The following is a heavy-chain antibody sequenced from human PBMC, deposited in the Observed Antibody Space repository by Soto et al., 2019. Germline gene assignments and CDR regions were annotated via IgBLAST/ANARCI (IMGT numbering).Heavy chain of an antibody. J-gene: IGHJ4*02. V-gene: IGHV3-72*01. CDR1: GFTFDDYY. CDR3: ARDTGGSYDY. CDR2: SRDKPNNYAA. D-gene: IGHD1-26*01. Sequence: EGQLVQSGGGLVQPGGCLRLSCTASGFTFDDYYMDWVRQVPGKGLEWIGRSRDKPNNYAAEYVASEKGRFTISRDASXXSXXXXXXXVKTEYTAVYYCARDTGGSYDYWGQGALVIV.